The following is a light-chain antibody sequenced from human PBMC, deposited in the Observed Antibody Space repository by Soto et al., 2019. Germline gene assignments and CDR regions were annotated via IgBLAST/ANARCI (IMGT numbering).Light chain of an antibody. CDR1: QSLLHSNGHNF. CDR2: LGS. J-gene: IGKJ1*01. V-gene: IGKV2-28*01. Sequence: DIVLTQSPLSLPVTPGEPASISCRSSQSLLHSNGHNFLDWYVQKPGQSPQLLIYLGSNRASGVPDRFSGSGSGTDFTLKISRVEAEDVGLYYCMQALQTPPWTFGQGTKVEIK. CDR3: MQALQTPPWT.